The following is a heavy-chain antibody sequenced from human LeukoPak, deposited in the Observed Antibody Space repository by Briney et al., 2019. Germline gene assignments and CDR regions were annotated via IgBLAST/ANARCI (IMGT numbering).Heavy chain of an antibody. Sequence: GGSLRLSCTASGFPFIEYSMNWVRQAPGKGLEWISYIGIDSGNTKYADSVRGRFTISTDKAKNSLYLQMNSLRVEDTAVYYCARDHNYAFNNWGQGTLVSVAS. CDR3: ARDHNYAFNN. J-gene: IGHJ4*02. CDR2: IGIDSGNT. D-gene: IGHD1-1*01. V-gene: IGHV3-48*01. CDR1: GFPFIEYS.